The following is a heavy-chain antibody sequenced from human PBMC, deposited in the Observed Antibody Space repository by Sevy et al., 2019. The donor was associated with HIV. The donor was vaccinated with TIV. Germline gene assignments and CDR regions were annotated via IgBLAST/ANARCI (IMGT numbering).Heavy chain of an antibody. CDR2: ISAYNGNT. CDR3: ASDPGDYCSGGSCWDAFDI. Sequence: ASVKVSCKASGYTFTSYGISWVRQAPGQGLEWMGWISAYNGNTNYAQKLQGRVTMTTDTSTSTAYMELRSLRSDDTAVYYCASDPGDYCSGGSCWDAFDIWGQGTMVTVSS. J-gene: IGHJ3*02. D-gene: IGHD2-15*01. CDR1: GYTFTSYG. V-gene: IGHV1-18*01.